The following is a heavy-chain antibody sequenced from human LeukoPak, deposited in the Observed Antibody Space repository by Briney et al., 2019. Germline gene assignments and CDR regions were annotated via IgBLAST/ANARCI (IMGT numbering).Heavy chain of an antibody. CDR3: AAGYSSGWPFDY. V-gene: IGHV3-30*03. D-gene: IGHD6-19*01. J-gene: IGHJ4*02. CDR2: ISYDGSNK. CDR1: GFTFSSYG. Sequence: PGGSLRLSCAASGFTFSSYGMHWVRQAPAKGLEWVAVISYDGSNKYYADSVKGRFTISRDNSKNTLYLQMNSLRAEDTAVYYCAAGYSSGWPFDYWGQGTLVTVSS.